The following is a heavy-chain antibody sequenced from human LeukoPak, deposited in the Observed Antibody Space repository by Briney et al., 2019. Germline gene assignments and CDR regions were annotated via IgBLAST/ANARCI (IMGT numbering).Heavy chain of an antibody. V-gene: IGHV3-15*01. CDR3: AREVVAVAGHFDY. J-gene: IGHJ4*02. CDR1: GFTFSNAW. D-gene: IGHD6-19*01. Sequence: GGALRLSCAASGFTFSNAWMSWVRQAPGKGLEWVGRIKSKSDGATRDYAAPVKGRFTMSRDTSKNTLFLQMNSLQTEDTAVYYCAREVVAVAGHFDYWGQGTLVTVSS. CDR2: IKSKSDGATR.